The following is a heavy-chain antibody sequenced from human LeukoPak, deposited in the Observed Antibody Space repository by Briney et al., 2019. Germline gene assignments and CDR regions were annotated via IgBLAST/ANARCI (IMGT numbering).Heavy chain of an antibody. CDR1: GYTFTRYY. CDR3: ARDFSPHCSGGSCYLDWFDP. V-gene: IGHV1-2*02. D-gene: IGHD2-15*01. Sequence: ASVKDSCKASGYTFTRYYMHWVRQAPGQGLEWMGWINPNSGGTNYAQKFQGRVTMTRDTSISTAYMELSRLRSDDTAVYYCARDFSPHCSGGSCYLDWFDPWGQGTLVTVSS. J-gene: IGHJ5*02. CDR2: INPNSGGT.